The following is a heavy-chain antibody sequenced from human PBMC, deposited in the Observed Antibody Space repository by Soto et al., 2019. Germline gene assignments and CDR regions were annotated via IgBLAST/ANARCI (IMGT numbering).Heavy chain of an antibody. V-gene: IGHV3-23*01. CDR3: AKVPYCSGGSCYSGNWFDP. D-gene: IGHD2-15*01. CDR1: GFTFSSYA. CDR2: ISGSGGST. J-gene: IGHJ5*02. Sequence: PGGSLRLSCAASGFTFSSYAMSWVRQAPGKGLEWVSAISGSGGSTYYADSVKGRFTISRDNSKNTLYLQMNSLRAEDTAVYYCAKVPYCSGGSCYSGNWFDPWGQGTLVTVSS.